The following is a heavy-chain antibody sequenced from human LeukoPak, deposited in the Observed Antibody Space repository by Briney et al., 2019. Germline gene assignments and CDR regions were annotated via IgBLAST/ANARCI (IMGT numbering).Heavy chain of an antibody. CDR2: ISSSSSYI. CDR1: GFTFSSYS. CDR3: ARAARPGFDY. V-gene: IGHV3-21*01. J-gene: IGHJ4*02. Sequence: GGSLRLSCAASGFTFSSYSMNWVRQAPGKGLEWVSSISSSSSYIYYADSVKGRFTISRDNAKNPLYLQMNSLRAEDTAVYYCARAARPGFDYWGQGTLVTVSS. D-gene: IGHD6-6*01.